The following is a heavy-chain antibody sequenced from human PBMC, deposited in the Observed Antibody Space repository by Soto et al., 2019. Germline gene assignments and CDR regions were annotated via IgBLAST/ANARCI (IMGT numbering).Heavy chain of an antibody. CDR1: GERISSSSVT. CDR3: VRLIGNSWLDF. V-gene: IGHV6-1*01. D-gene: IGHD1-26*01. CDR2: TYYRSKWYN. J-gene: IGHJ5*01. Sequence: SQTLSLTCVMSGERISSSSVTWNWIRQSPSRGLEWLGRTYYRSKWYNDYAESVKSRITINPDTSKNQFSLHLNSVTPEDTAVNYCVRLIGNSWLDFWGQGTRVTVSS.